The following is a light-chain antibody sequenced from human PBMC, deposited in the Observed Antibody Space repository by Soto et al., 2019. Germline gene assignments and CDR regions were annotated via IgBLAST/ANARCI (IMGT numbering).Light chain of an antibody. J-gene: IGLJ2*01. CDR3: SSYTSSSTPIL. CDR1: SSDIGGYNY. CDR2: EVS. V-gene: IGLV2-14*01. Sequence: QSALTQPASVSGSPGQSITISCTGTSSDIGGYNYVSWYQKHPGKAPKLIIYEVSNRPSGISNRFSGSKSGNTASLTISGLQAEDEADYYCSSYTSSSTPILFGGGTKLTVL.